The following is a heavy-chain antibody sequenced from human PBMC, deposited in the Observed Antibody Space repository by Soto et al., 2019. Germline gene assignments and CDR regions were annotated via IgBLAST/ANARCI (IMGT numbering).Heavy chain of an antibody. Sequence: ASVKVSCKASGFTFASSTVQWVRQARGQRPEWVGWIVVAGGNTDYAQKFQERVTITWDMSTRTAYMELSSLRSEDTAVYYCAADRRGGNNFLWNYYWGQEALVTVSS. CDR2: IVVAGGNT. V-gene: IGHV1-58*01. D-gene: IGHD1-7*01. CDR3: AADRRGGNNFLWNYY. CDR1: GFTFASST. J-gene: IGHJ4*02.